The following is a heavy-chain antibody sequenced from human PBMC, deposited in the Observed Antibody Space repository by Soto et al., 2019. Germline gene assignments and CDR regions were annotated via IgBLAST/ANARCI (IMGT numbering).Heavy chain of an antibody. Sequence: SETLSLTCAVYGGSFSGYYWSWIRQPPGKGLEWIGEINHSGSTNYNPSLKSRVTISVDTSKNQFSLKLSSVTAADTAVYYCARGEKSGWSGGYYYYGMDVWGQGTTVT. CDR3: ARGEKSGWSGGYYYYGMDV. V-gene: IGHV4-34*01. CDR1: GGSFSGYY. J-gene: IGHJ6*02. CDR2: INHSGST. D-gene: IGHD6-19*01.